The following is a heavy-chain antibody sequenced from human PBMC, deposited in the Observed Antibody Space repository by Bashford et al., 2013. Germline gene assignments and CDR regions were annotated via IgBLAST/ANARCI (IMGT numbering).Heavy chain of an antibody. CDR3: ARVRVRGYSYGIPSYFDY. Sequence: TLSLTCAVYGGSVQWLLLELDPPSPHGKGAWSGIGEINHSGSTNYNPSLKSRVTISVDTSKNQFSLKLSSVTAADTAVYYCARVRVRGYSYGIPSYFDYWGQGTLVTVSS. D-gene: IGHD5-18*01. CDR2: INHSGST. V-gene: IGHV4-34*01. J-gene: IGHJ4*02. CDR1: GGSVQWLL.